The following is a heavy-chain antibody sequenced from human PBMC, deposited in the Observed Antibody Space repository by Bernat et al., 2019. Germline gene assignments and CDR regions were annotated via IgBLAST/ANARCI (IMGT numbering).Heavy chain of an antibody. V-gene: IGHV3-11*05. D-gene: IGHD6-13*01. CDR3: ARLIPAAAGRPGY. CDR2: IGTTSSHT. Sequence: QVQLVESGGGLVKPGGALRLSCAASGFTFSDHYMTWIRQAPGKGLERVSYIGTTSSHTNYADSVKGRFTISRDNAKNSLYLQMNSLRAENTAMYYCARLIPAAAGRPGYWGQGTLVANSS. J-gene: IGHJ4*02. CDR1: GFTFSDHY.